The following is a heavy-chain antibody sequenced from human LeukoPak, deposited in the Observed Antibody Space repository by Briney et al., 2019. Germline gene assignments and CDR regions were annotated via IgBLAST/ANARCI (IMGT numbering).Heavy chain of an antibody. V-gene: IGHV3-7*01. CDR2: IHKAGTES. CDR3: ARVGTWELQRVFDY. CDR1: GFTFTDYW. J-gene: IGHJ4*02. D-gene: IGHD1-26*01. Sequence: PGGSLTLSCAASGFTFTDYWMTCVRQVPGKGLEWVANIHKAGTESYYVDSVKGRFAISRDNAKNSLFLQLSSLRVDDTAVYYCARVGTWELQRVFDYWGQGTLVTVSS.